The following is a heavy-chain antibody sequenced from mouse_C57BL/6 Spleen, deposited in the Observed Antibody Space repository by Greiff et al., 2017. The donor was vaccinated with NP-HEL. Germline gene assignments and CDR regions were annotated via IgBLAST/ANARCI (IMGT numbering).Heavy chain of an antibody. V-gene: IGHV1-50*01. CDR2: IDPSDSYT. CDR3: ARGRTTVVATRGYAMDY. D-gene: IGHD1-1*01. CDR1: GYTFTSYW. Sequence: VQLQQPGAELVKPGASVKLSCKASGYTFTSYWMQWVKQRPGQGLEWIGEIDPSDSYTNYNQKFKGKATLTVDTSSSTAYMQLSSLTSEDSAVYYCARGRTTVVATRGYAMDYWGQGTSVTVSS. J-gene: IGHJ4*01.